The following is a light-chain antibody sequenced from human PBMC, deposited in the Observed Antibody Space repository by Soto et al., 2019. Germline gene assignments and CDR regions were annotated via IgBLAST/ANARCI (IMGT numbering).Light chain of an antibody. CDR1: QSISSY. Sequence: DIQMTQSPSSLSASVGDRVTITCRARQSISSYLNWYQQKPGKAPKLLIYAASSLQSGVPSRFSGSGSGTDFTLTISSLQPEDFATYYCQQSYSTGITFGGGTKVEIK. CDR3: QQSYSTGIT. J-gene: IGKJ4*01. V-gene: IGKV1-39*01. CDR2: AAS.